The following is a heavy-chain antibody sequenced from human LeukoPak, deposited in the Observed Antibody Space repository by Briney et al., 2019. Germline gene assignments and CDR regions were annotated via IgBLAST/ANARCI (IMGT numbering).Heavy chain of an antibody. V-gene: IGHV4-59*01. CDR2: IYYSGSA. Sequence: SGTLSLTCTVSGGSISGYYWNWIRQPPGEGLEWIGYIYYSGSAHYNPSLKSRVTISVDTFKSQFSLNLNSVTASDTAVYYCARTPDTSGSFDYWGQGNLVTVSS. J-gene: IGHJ4*02. D-gene: IGHD3-22*01. CDR1: GGSISGYY. CDR3: ARTPDTSGSFDY.